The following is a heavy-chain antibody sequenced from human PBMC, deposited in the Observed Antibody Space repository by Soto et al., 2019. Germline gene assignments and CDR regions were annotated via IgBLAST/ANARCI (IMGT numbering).Heavy chain of an antibody. J-gene: IGHJ5*02. Sequence: GGSLRLSCAASGFTFSSYAMHWVRQAPGKGLEWVAVISYDGSNKYYADSVKGRFTISRDNSKNTLYLQMNSLRAEDTAVYYCARDLGTRVAVANWFDPWGQGTLVTVSS. V-gene: IGHV3-30-3*01. CDR1: GFTFSSYA. CDR3: ARDLGTRVAVANWFDP. D-gene: IGHD6-19*01. CDR2: ISYDGSNK.